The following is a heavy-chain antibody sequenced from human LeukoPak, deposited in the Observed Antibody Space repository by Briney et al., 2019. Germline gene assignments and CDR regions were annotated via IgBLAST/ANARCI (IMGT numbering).Heavy chain of an antibody. CDR2: IDPNSGGT. CDR3: ARAKSVVPAALPVDS. J-gene: IGHJ4*02. D-gene: IGHD2-2*02. CDR1: GYTFTGYY. V-gene: IGHV1-2*02. Sequence: ASVKVSCEASGYTFTGYYMHWVRQAPGQGLEWMGWIDPNSGGTNYAQKFQGRVTMTRDTSISTAYMELSRLRSDDTAVYYCARAKSVVPAALPVDSWGQGTLVTVSS.